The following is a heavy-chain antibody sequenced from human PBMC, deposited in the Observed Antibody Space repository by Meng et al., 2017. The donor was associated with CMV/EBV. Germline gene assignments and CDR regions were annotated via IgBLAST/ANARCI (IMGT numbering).Heavy chain of an antibody. CDR2: HPYLGYE. J-gene: IGHJ4*02. CDR1: GVSFYAI. V-gene: IGHV1-69*13. Sequence: CGGEVSSSGARVTLPAHGSGVSFYAIHCVRWAPGHGQGARVIGRYHPYLGYENLAKKVTGKVTDNPEQSTSPAYMELSSLRSEDTAVYYCARVCSGSCFDYWGQGTLVTVSS. CDR3: ARVCSGSCFDY. D-gene: IGHD2-15*01.